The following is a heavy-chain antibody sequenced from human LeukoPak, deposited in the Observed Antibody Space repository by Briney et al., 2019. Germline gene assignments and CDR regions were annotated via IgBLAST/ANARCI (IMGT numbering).Heavy chain of an antibody. Sequence: GGSLRLSCAASGFTFSSYGMDWVRQAPGKGLEWVANIREDESEKNYVDSVKGRFTISRDNSKNTLYLQMNSLGPEDTAVYYCAKDRWGTPPGRYFDLWGRGTLVTVSS. J-gene: IGHJ2*01. CDR2: IREDESEK. CDR3: AKDRWGTPPGRYFDL. CDR1: GFTFSSYG. V-gene: IGHV3-7*03. D-gene: IGHD7-27*01.